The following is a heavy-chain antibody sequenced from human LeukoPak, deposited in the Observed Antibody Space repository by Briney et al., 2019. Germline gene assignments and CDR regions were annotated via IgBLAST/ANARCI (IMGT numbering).Heavy chain of an antibody. J-gene: IGHJ6*02. CDR3: ARDQGGATPYYYYYGMDV. D-gene: IGHD1-26*01. Sequence: GESLRLSCAASGFTFSSYSMNWVRQAPGKGLEWVSSISSSSSYIYYADSVKGRFTISRDNAKNSLYLQMNSLRAEDTAVYYCARDQGGATPYYYYYGMDVWGQGTTVTVSS. CDR2: ISSSSSYI. CDR1: GFTFSSYS. V-gene: IGHV3-21*01.